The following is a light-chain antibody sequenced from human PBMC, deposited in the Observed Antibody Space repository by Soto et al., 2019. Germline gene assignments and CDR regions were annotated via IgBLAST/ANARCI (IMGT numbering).Light chain of an antibody. V-gene: IGLV1-44*01. CDR3: AAWDDNLNGPL. Sequence: QSVLTQPPSRSGTPGQRVTISCSASNSNIGRYSVNWYQHFPGTAPKILIYSDDERPSGVPDRFSGSKSGTSASLAISGLQSEDEAEYYCAAWDDNLNGPLFGGGTKLTVL. CDR1: NSNIGRYS. CDR2: SDD. J-gene: IGLJ3*02.